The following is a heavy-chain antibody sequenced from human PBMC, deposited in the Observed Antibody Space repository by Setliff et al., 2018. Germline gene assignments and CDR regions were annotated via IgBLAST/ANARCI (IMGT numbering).Heavy chain of an antibody. D-gene: IGHD3-3*01. V-gene: IGHV4-61*09. Sequence: PSETLSLTCTVSGGSISSGSYYWSWIRQPAGKGLEWIGEINHSGSTYYNPSLKRRVTISVDTSKNQFSLKLSSVTAADTAVYYCARGGKILEWLYAHDYWGQGTLVTVSS. J-gene: IGHJ4*02. CDR3: ARGGKILEWLYAHDY. CDR1: GGSISSGSYY. CDR2: INHSGST.